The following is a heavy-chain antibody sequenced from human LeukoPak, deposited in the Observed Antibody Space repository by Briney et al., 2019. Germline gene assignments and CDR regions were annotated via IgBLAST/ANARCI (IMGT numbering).Heavy chain of an antibody. D-gene: IGHD5-12*01. V-gene: IGHV1-2*02. Sequence: ASVKVSCRASGYTFTGYYMHWVRQAPGQGLEWMGWINPNSGGTNYAQKFQGRVTKTRDTSISTAYMELSRLRSDDTAVYYCARVGLGYSGYDYGYWGQGTLVTVSS. J-gene: IGHJ4*02. CDR2: INPNSGGT. CDR3: ARVGLGYSGYDYGY. CDR1: GYTFTGYY.